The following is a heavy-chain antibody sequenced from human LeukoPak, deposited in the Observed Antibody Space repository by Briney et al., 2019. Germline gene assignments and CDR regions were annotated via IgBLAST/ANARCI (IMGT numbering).Heavy chain of an antibody. V-gene: IGHV4-59*01. J-gene: IGHJ2*01. Sequence: SETLSLTCTVSGGSISSYYWSLIRQPPGKGLEWIGYIYYSGSTNYNPSLKSRVTISVDTSKNQFSLKLSSVTAADTAVYYCARDRWDYDSTRYFDLWGRGTLVTVSS. CDR1: GGSISSYY. D-gene: IGHD3-22*01. CDR3: ARDRWDYDSTRYFDL. CDR2: IYYSGST.